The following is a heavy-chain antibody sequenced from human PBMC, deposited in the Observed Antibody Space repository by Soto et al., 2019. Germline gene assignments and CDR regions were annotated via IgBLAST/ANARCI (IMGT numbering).Heavy chain of an antibody. Sequence: GGSLRLSCAASGFTFSSYAMSWVRQAPGKGLEWVSAISGSGGSTYYADSVKGRFTISRDNSKNTLYLQMNSLRAEDAAVYYCAKDIGSPTVTTVSYYYMDVWGKGTTVTVSS. V-gene: IGHV3-23*01. D-gene: IGHD4-4*01. CDR1: GFTFSSYA. J-gene: IGHJ6*03. CDR2: ISGSGGST. CDR3: AKDIGSPTVTTVSYYYMDV.